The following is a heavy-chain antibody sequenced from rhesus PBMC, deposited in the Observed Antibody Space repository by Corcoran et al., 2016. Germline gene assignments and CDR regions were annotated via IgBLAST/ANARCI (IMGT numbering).Heavy chain of an antibody. CDR1: GFSLTTSGMG. CDR2: IYWDDDK. V-gene: IGHV2-174*01. J-gene: IGHJ4*01. Sequence: QVTLKESGPALVKPTQTLTLTCTFSGFSLTTSGMGVGWIRQPPGKALEWLALIYWDDDKRYSTSLKSRLTIAKDTSKNQVVLTMTNMDPVDTATYCCARGGYFDYWGQGVLVTVSS. CDR3: ARGGYFDY.